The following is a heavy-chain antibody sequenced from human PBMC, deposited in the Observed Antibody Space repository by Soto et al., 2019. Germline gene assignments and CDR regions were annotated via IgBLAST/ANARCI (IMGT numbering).Heavy chain of an antibody. Sequence: QIQLVQSGTAVKKPGASVRVSCKASGYTFTSYDINWVRQATGKGLEWMGWMNPNSGNTGYAQKCQGRVTMTRNTSISTAYMELSNLRCEDTALYYCARTIYGSGKDWGQGTLVTVSS. CDR1: GYTFTSYD. V-gene: IGHV1-8*01. CDR3: ARTIYGSGKD. D-gene: IGHD3-10*01. J-gene: IGHJ4*02. CDR2: MNPNSGNT.